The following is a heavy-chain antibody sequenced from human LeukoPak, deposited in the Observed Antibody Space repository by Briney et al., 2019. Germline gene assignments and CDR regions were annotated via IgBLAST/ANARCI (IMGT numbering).Heavy chain of an antibody. CDR3: ARRSTYGSGTNYLFDY. D-gene: IGHD3-10*01. Sequence: GESLKISCKGSGYSFPIYWIAWVRQMPGKGLEWMGIIYPGDSDTRYSPSYQGQITISADKSISTAYLQWSSLKASDTAMYYCARRSTYGSGTNYLFDYWGQGTLVTVSS. CDR2: IYPGDSDT. J-gene: IGHJ4*02. CDR1: GYSFPIYW. V-gene: IGHV5-51*01.